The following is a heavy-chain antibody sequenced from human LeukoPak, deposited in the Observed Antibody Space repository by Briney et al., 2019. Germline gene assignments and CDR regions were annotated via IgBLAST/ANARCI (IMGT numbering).Heavy chain of an antibody. Sequence: SETLSLICTVSGASVSSFYWNWIRQPPGKGLEWIGSRYYSGTTNYDPSFKSRVTISLDTSKNEFSLRLKSLTAADTAVYYCAGQVGARIRYYYTSGLDVWGQGTTVAVSS. CDR2: RYYSGTT. CDR1: GASVSSFY. CDR3: AGQVGARIRYYYTSGLDV. J-gene: IGHJ6*02. V-gene: IGHV4-59*02. D-gene: IGHD1-26*01.